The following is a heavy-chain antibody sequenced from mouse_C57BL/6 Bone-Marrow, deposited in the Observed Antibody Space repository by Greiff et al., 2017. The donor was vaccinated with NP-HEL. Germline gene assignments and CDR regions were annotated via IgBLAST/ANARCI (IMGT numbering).Heavy chain of an antibody. CDR2: IYPRSGNT. Sequence: QVQLQQSGAELARPGASVKLSCKASGYTFTSYGISWVKQRTGQGLEWIGEIYPRSGNTYYNEKFKGKATLTADKSSSTAYMELRSLTSEDSAVYFCARKMADWGQGTLVTVSA. D-gene: IGHD2-3*01. V-gene: IGHV1-81*01. CDR1: GYTFTSYG. J-gene: IGHJ3*01. CDR3: ARKMAD.